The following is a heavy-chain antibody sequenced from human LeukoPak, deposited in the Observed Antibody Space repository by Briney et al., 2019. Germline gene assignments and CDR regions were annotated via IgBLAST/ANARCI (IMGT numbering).Heavy chain of an antibody. CDR3: ARDLPYNYDILTGYFRWFDP. V-gene: IGHV4-34*01. CDR1: GGSFSGYY. CDR2: INHSGST. J-gene: IGHJ5*02. D-gene: IGHD3-9*01. Sequence: SETLSPTCAVYGGSFSGYYWSWIRQPPGKGLEWIGEINHSGSTNYNPSLKSRVTISVDTSKNQFSLKLSSVTAADTAVYYCARDLPYNYDILTGYFRWFDPWGQGTLVTVSS.